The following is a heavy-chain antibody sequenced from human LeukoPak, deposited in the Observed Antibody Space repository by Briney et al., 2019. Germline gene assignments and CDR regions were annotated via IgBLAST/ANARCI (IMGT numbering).Heavy chain of an antibody. CDR1: GFTVSSNY. Sequence: PGGSLRLSCAASGFTVSSNYMSWVRQAPGKGLEWVSVIYSGGSTYYADSVKGRFTISRDNSKNTLYLQMNSLRAEDTAVYYCARSTERSPYYYYGMDVWGQGTTVTVSS. J-gene: IGHJ6*02. V-gene: IGHV3-53*01. D-gene: IGHD5/OR15-5a*01. CDR2: IYSGGST. CDR3: ARSTERSPYYYYGMDV.